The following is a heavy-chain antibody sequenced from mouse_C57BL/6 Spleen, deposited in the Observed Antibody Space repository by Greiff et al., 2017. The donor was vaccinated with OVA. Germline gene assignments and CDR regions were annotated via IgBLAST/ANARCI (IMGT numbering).Heavy chain of an antibody. CDR1: GYAFTNYL. Sequence: QVQLQQSGAELVRPGTSVTVSCKASGYAFTNYLIEWVKQRPGQGLEWIGVLNPGSGGTNYNEKFKGKATLTADRSSSTAYMQLSSLTSEDSAVDFCARRTLIYSVFDYWGQGTTLTVSS. D-gene: IGHD2-1*01. V-gene: IGHV1-54*01. J-gene: IGHJ2*01. CDR3: ARRTLIYSVFDY. CDR2: LNPGSGGT.